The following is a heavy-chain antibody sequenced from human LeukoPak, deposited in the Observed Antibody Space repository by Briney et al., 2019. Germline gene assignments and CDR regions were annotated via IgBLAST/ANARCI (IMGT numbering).Heavy chain of an antibody. V-gene: IGHV3-30*18. CDR3: AKDRLGSRAGGIDY. D-gene: IGHD6-13*01. Sequence: GGSLRLSCAASGFTFSSYSMHWIRQAPGKGLEWVAVISYDGSNKYYADSVKGRFTISRDNSKNTLYLQMNSLRAEDTAVYYCAKDRLGSRAGGIDYWGQGTLVTVSS. J-gene: IGHJ4*02. CDR2: ISYDGSNK. CDR1: GFTFSSYS.